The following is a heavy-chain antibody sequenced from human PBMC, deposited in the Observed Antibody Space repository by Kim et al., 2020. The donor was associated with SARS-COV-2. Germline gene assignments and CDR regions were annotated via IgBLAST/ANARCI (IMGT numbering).Heavy chain of an antibody. CDR3: ARGLYVNTAMVIVY. D-gene: IGHD5-18*01. J-gene: IGHJ4*02. CDR1: GYTFIRYY. Sequence: ASVKVSCKASGYTFIRYYMHWVRQAPGQGLEWKGIINPSGGSTSYAQKFQGRVTMTRDTSTSTDYMEQSSLRSEDTPVYYCARGLYVNTAMVIVYWGQGTLVTIAS. CDR2: INPSGGST. V-gene: IGHV1-46*01.